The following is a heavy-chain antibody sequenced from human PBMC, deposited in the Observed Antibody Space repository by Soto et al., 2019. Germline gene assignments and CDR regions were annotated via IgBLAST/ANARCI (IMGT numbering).Heavy chain of an antibody. V-gene: IGHV4-39*01. CDR2: IYYSWST. D-gene: IGHD3-10*01. CDR1: GGSISSSSYY. Sequence: QLQLQQSGPGLVKPSETLSLTCTVSGGSISSSSYYWGWIRQPPGKGLEWIGSIYYSWSTYYNPSLKSRAARSVDTSKNRFSRMLRSVTAADTAVYYCATLWFGEGNYWGQGTLVTVSS. CDR3: ATLWFGEGNY. J-gene: IGHJ4*02.